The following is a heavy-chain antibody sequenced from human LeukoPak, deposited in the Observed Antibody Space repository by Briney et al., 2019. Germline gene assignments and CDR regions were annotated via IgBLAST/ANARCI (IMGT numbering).Heavy chain of an antibody. V-gene: IGHV3-48*04. D-gene: IGHD3-22*01. CDR2: IRSSSSTI. J-gene: IGHJ4*02. CDR1: GFTFSSYS. CDR3: ARRYYYDSSGFSY. Sequence: PGGSLRLSCAASGFTFSSYSMNWVRQAPGKGLEWVSYIRSSSSTIYYADSVKGRFTISRDNAKNSLYLQMNSLRAEDTAVYYCARRYYYDSSGFSYWGQGTLVTVSS.